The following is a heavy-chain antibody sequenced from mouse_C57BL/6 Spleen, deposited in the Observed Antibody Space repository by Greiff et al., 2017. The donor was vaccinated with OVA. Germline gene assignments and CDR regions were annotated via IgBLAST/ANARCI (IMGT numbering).Heavy chain of an antibody. D-gene: IGHD2-4*01. CDR3: ARGDYDANRFAY. CDR1: GYTFTSYW. V-gene: IGHV1-64*01. J-gene: IGHJ3*01. CDR2: IHPNSGST. Sequence: QVQLQQPGAELVKPGASVKLSCKASGYTFTSYWMHWVKQRPGQGLEWIGMIHPNSGSTNYNEKFKSKATLTVDKSSSTAYMQLSSLTSEDSAVYYCARGDYDANRFAYWGQGTLVTVSA.